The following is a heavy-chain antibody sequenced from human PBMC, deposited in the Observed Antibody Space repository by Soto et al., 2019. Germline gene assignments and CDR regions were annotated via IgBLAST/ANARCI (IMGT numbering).Heavy chain of an antibody. Sequence: EVQLVESGGGLVQPGRSLRLSCAASGFTFDDYAMHWVRQAPGKGLEWVSGISWHSGSIGYADSVKGRFAISRDNAKNSLYLQMNSLRAEDTALYYCAGDYGDYTAFDIWGQGRMVTVSS. CDR3: AGDYGDYTAFDI. CDR2: ISWHSGSI. J-gene: IGHJ3*02. D-gene: IGHD4-17*01. V-gene: IGHV3-9*01. CDR1: GFTFDDYA.